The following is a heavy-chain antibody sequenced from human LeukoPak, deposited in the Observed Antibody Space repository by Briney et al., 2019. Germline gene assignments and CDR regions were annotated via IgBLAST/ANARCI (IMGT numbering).Heavy chain of an antibody. CDR3: ARVGTTGALDAFDI. CDR1: GYTFTGYY. Sequence: SVKVSCKASGYTFTGYYMHWVRQAPGQGLEWMGGIIPIFGTANYAQKFQGRVTITADESTSTAYMELSSLRSEDTAVYYCARVGTTGALDAFDIWGQGTMVTVSS. J-gene: IGHJ3*02. CDR2: IIPIFGTA. V-gene: IGHV1-69*13. D-gene: IGHD1-1*01.